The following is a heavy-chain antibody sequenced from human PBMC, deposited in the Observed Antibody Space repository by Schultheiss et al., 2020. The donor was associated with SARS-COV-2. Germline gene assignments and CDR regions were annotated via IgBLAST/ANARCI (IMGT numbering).Heavy chain of an antibody. CDR2: ISSNGGST. D-gene: IGHD4-11*01. Sequence: GGSLRLSCAASGFTFSSYAMSWVRQAPGKGLEYVSAISSNGGSTYYADSVKGRFTISRDNAKNSLYLQMNSLRAEDTAVYYCARKFAVTTGVWWFDPWGQGTLVTVSS. V-gene: IGHV3-64*02. J-gene: IGHJ5*02. CDR1: GFTFSSYA. CDR3: ARKFAVTTGVWWFDP.